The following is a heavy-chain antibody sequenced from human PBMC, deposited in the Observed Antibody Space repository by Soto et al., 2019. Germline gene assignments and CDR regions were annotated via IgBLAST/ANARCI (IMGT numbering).Heavy chain of an antibody. CDR3: ATRMTTAPY. CDR1: GFAVSANY. CDR2: IYSGGDT. J-gene: IGHJ4*02. V-gene: IGHV3-66*01. Sequence: EAHLVGSGGGLVQPGGSLRLSCAASGFAVSANYLSWVRQAPGKGLEWVSLIYSGGDTDYADSVRGRFTISRDNSKNTLYLQMNSLKGEDTAVYYCATRMTTAPYWGQGAQVNVSS. D-gene: IGHD4-17*01.